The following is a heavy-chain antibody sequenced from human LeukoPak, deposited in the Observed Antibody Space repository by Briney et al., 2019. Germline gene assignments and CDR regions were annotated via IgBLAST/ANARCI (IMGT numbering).Heavy chain of an antibody. CDR1: AFTISGYW. CDR2: MTEDGNNE. Sequence: GGSLRLSCAASAFTISGYWMNWVRQAPGKGLEWVASMTEDGNNEFYVDSVKGRFTISGDNAKNSLYLQMNSLRADDTAVYYCTRGPHDYWGQGTLVTVS. J-gene: IGHJ4*02. CDR3: TRGPHDY. V-gene: IGHV3-7*01.